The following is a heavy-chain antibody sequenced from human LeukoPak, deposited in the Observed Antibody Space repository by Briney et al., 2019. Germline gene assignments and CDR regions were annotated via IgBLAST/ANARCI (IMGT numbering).Heavy chain of an antibody. V-gene: IGHV4-4*07. J-gene: IGHJ6*02. CDR1: GGSMSSYY. CDR2: IYTSGST. D-gene: IGHD2-15*01. CDR3: ARGPIDGSYYYYGMDV. Sequence: SETLSLTCTVSGGSMSSYYWSWIRQPAGKGLEWIGRIYTSGSTNYNTSLKSRVTMSVDTSKNQFSLKLRSVTAADTAVYYCARGPIDGSYYYYGMDVWGQGTTVTVSS.